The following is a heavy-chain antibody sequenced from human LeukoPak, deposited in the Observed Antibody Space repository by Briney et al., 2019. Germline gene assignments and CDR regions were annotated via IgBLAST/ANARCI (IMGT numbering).Heavy chain of an antibody. J-gene: IGHJ4*02. CDR2: IYYSGST. CDR3: ARAHRPTTHFGY. CDR1: GGSISSYY. V-gene: IGHV4-59*01. D-gene: IGHD1-7*01. Sequence: SETLSLTCTVSGGSISSYYWSWIRQPPGKGLEWIGYIYYSGSTNYNPSLKSRVTISVDTSKNQFSLKLSSVTAADTAVYYCARAHRPTTHFGYWGQGTLVTVSS.